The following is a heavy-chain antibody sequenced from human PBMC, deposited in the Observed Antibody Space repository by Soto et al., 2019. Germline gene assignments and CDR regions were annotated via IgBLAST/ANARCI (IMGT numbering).Heavy chain of an antibody. CDR2: ISAHNGNT. CDR1: GYDFTNYG. Sequence: QVHLVESGAEVKKSGASVKVSCKGSGYDFTNYGITWVRQAPGQGLEWMAWISAHNGNTDYAQKLQGRVTVTRDTSTSTAYMELRSLRCDDTAVYYCARGRYGDYWGQGALVTVSS. D-gene: IGHD1-1*01. J-gene: IGHJ4*02. V-gene: IGHV1-18*01. CDR3: ARGRYGDY.